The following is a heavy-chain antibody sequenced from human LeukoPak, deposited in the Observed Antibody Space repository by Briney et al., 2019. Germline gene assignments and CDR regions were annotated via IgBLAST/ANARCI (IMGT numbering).Heavy chain of an antibody. Sequence: SETLSLTCTVSGGSISSSSYYWGWIRQPPGKGLEWIGSIYYSGSTYYNPSLKSRVTISVDTSKNQFSLKLSSVTAADTAVYYCARGGSYRRGILQFDYWGQGTLVTVSS. CDR3: ARGGSYRRGILQFDY. D-gene: IGHD2-15*01. V-gene: IGHV4-39*07. CDR2: IYYSGST. J-gene: IGHJ4*02. CDR1: GGSISSSSYY.